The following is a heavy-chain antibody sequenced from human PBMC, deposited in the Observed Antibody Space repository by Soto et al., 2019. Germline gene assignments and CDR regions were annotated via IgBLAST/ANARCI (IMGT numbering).Heavy chain of an antibody. J-gene: IGHJ6*02. V-gene: IGHV3-21*01. CDR2: ISSSSSYI. Sequence: GGSLRLSCAASGFTFSSYSMNWVRQAPGKGLEWVSSISSSSSYIYYADSVKGRFTISRDNAKNSLYLQMNSLRAEDTAVYYCASGGEMATTWGYYYYGMDVWGQGTTVTVSS. CDR1: GFTFSSYS. D-gene: IGHD5-12*01. CDR3: ASGGEMATTWGYYYYGMDV.